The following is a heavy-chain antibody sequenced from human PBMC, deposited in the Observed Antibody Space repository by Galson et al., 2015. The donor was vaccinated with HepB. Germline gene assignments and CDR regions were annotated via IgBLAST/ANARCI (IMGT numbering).Heavy chain of an antibody. CDR1: GFTFSSYA. CDR2: ISGSGGST. D-gene: IGHD5-18*01. J-gene: IGHJ3*02. CDR3: AKDIQLWLHAFEI. Sequence: SLRLSCAASGFTFSSYAMSWVRQAPGKGLEWVSAISGSGGSTYYADSVKGRFTISRDNSKNTLYLQMNSLRAEDTAVYYCAKDIQLWLHAFEIWGQGTMVTVSS. V-gene: IGHV3-23*01.